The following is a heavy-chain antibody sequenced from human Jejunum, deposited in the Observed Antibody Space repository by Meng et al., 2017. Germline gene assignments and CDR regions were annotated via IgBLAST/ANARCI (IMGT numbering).Heavy chain of an antibody. CDR2: IYYSGST. J-gene: IGHJ4*02. V-gene: IGHV4-30-4*01. CDR3: ARSPYSGSALPFFDY. Sequence: QVKLQGPGPGLVKLSQTLSLTCTVSGDSFNSPDYYWSWIRQPPEKGLEWIGYIYYSGSTYYNPSLKSRVSISGDTSNKQFSLKLTSVTAADTAVYYCARSPYSGSALPFFDYWGQGSLVTVSS. D-gene: IGHD1-26*01. CDR1: GDSFNSPDYY.